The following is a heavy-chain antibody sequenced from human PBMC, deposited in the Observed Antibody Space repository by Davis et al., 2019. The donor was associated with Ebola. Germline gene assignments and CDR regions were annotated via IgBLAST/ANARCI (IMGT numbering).Heavy chain of an antibody. J-gene: IGHJ6*02. CDR3: AKGGGVVVVAATGMDV. CDR2: ISWNSGSI. D-gene: IGHD2-15*01. V-gene: IGHV3-9*01. CDR1: GFTFDDYA. Sequence: SLKISCAASGFTFDDYAMHWVRQAPGKGLEWVSGISWNSGSIGYADSVKGRFTISRDNAKNSLYLQMNSLRAEDTALYYCAKGGGVVVVAATGMDVWGQGTTVTVSS.